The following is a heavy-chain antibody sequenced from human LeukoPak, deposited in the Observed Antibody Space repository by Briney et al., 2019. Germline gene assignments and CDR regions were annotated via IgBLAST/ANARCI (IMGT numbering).Heavy chain of an antibody. D-gene: IGHD5-18*01. CDR3: AREIGGYSYGH. CDR1: GFTFSSYG. J-gene: IGHJ4*02. V-gene: IGHV3-NL1*01. Sequence: GGSLRLSCAASGFTFSSYGMHWVRQAPGKGLEWVSVIYSGGSTYYADSVRGRFTISRDNSKNTLYLQMNSLRAEDTAVYYCAREIGGYSYGHWGQGTLVTVSS. CDR2: IYSGGST.